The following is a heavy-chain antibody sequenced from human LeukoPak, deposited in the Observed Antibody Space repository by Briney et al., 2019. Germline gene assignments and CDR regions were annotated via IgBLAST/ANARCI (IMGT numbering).Heavy chain of an antibody. CDR1: GFTFSSYA. Sequence: GGSLRLSCAASGFTFSSYAMHWVRQAPGKGLEWVAVISYDGSNKYYADSVKGRFTISGDNSKNTLYLQMNSLRAEDTAVYYCAREEAVAALDYWGQGTLVTVSS. CDR2: ISYDGSNK. CDR3: AREEAVAALDY. J-gene: IGHJ4*02. V-gene: IGHV3-30*04. D-gene: IGHD6-19*01.